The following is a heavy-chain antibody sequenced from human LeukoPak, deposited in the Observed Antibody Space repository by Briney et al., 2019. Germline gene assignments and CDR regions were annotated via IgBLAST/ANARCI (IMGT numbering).Heavy chain of an antibody. CDR1: GGTFSSYA. J-gene: IGHJ5*02. V-gene: IGHV1-69*04. CDR2: IIPILGIA. CDR3: ARDRGDIVVVPVDWFDP. Sequence: ASVKVSCKASGGTFSSYAISWVRQSPGQGLEWMGRIIPILGIANYAQKFQGRVTITADKSTSTAYMELSSLRSEDTAVYYCARDRGDIVVVPVDWFDPWGQGTLVTVSS. D-gene: IGHD2-2*01.